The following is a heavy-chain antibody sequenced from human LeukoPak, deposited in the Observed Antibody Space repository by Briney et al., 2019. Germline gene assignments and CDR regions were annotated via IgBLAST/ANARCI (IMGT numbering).Heavy chain of an antibody. J-gene: IGHJ4*02. Sequence: ASVKVSCKASGYTFTSYDINWVRQATGQGLEWMGRMNPNSGNTGYAQKFQGRVTMTRNTSISTAYMELSSLRSEDTAVYYCARKGSSWYPFDYWGQGTLVTVSS. V-gene: IGHV1-8*01. CDR3: ARKGSSWYPFDY. D-gene: IGHD6-13*01. CDR1: GYTFTSYD. CDR2: MNPNSGNT.